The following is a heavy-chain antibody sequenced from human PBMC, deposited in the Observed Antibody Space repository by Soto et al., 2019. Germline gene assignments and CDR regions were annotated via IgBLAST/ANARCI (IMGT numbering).Heavy chain of an antibody. CDR2: INPNSGGT. CDR3: ARSPISYSSSWYHYYYGMDV. J-gene: IGHJ6*02. V-gene: IGHV1-2*04. CDR1: GYTFTGYY. D-gene: IGHD6-13*01. Sequence: QVQLVQSGAEVKKPGASVKVSCKASGYTFTGYYMHWVRQDPGQGLEWMGWINPNSGGTNYAQKFQGWVTMTRDTSISTAYMELSRLRSDHTAVYYCARSPISYSSSWYHYYYGMDVWGQGTTVTVSS.